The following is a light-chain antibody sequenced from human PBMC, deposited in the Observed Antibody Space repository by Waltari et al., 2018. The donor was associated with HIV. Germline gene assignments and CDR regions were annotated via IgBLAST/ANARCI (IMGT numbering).Light chain of an antibody. J-gene: IGKJ2*01. Sequence: DIVMTQPPPSLSVTPGQPASFPFNSSQTLKHTDGKTYLYWYLQRPGQSPQVLIYEVSKRYAGVPDRFSGSGSGTHFTLKIARVEAEDVGSYYCMQSLHLLYTFGQGTKLEIK. CDR1: QTLKHTDGKTY. CDR2: EVS. CDR3: MQSLHLLYT. V-gene: IGKV2D-29*02.